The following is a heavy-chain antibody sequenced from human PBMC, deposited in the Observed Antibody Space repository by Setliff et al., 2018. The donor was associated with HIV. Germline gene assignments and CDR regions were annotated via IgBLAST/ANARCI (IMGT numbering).Heavy chain of an antibody. CDR1: GVSISSGSYY. D-gene: IGHD3-22*01. CDR2: IYNRGSA. V-gene: IGHV4-31*03. Sequence: PSETLSLTCTVSGVSISSGSYYWSWIRQDPGKGLEWIGYIYNRGSAYYNPSLKSRVSISLDTPKNQFSLTLSSMTAADTAVYYCARDPPYASSGGIAFDIWGQGTMVTVSS. J-gene: IGHJ3*02. CDR3: ARDPPYASSGGIAFDI.